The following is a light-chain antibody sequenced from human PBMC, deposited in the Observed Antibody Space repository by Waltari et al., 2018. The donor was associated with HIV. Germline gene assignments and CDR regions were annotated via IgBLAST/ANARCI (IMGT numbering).Light chain of an antibody. J-gene: IGKJ2*03. CDR3: QQYGSSPDS. V-gene: IGKV3-20*01. CDR2: SAS. Sequence: EIVSTQSPGTLSLSTGERDTLSCRASQSVSSMYLAWYQQKPGQAPRLLIYSASSRATGIPDRFSGSGSGTDFTLTISRLEPEDFAVYYCQQYGSSPDSFGQGTKLEIK. CDR1: QSVSSMY.